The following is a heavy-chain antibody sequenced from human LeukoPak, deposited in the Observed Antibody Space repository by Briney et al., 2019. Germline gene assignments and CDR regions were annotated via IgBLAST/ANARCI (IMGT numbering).Heavy chain of an antibody. CDR3: ARGSALLALSFDY. V-gene: IGHV1-69*13. J-gene: IGHJ4*02. Sequence: ASVKVSCRASGGTFSSYAISWVRQAPGQGLEWMGGIIPIFVTANYAQKFQGRVTITADESTSTAYMELSSLRSEDTAVYYCARGSALLALSFDYWGQGTLVTVSS. CDR1: GGTFSSYA. D-gene: IGHD2-15*01. CDR2: IIPIFVTA.